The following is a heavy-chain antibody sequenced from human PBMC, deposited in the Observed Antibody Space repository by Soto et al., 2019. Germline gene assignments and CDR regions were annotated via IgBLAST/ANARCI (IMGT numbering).Heavy chain of an antibody. D-gene: IGHD3-22*01. CDR3: AKDSPGKIVVVIRKRDY. CDR1: GFTFSSYA. CDR2: ISGSGGST. Sequence: GGSLRLSCTASGFTFSSYAMSWVRQAPGKGLEWVSAISGSGGSTYYADSVKGRFTISRDNSKNTLYLQMNSLRAEDTAVYYCAKDSPGKIVVVIRKRDYWGQGTLVTVSS. J-gene: IGHJ4*02. V-gene: IGHV3-23*01.